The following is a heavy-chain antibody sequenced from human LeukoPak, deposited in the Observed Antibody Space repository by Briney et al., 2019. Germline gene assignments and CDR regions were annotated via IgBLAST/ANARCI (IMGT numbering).Heavy chain of an antibody. CDR1: GGSISSYY. V-gene: IGHV4-59*01. CDR2: IYYSGST. D-gene: IGHD3-22*01. CDR3: ARGTDYYDSSGYYFV. Sequence: SETLSLTCTVSGGSISSYYWSWIRQPPGKGLEWIGYIYYSGSTNYNPSLKSRVTISVDTSKNQFSLKLSSVTAADTAVYYCARGTDYYDSSGYYFVWGQGTLATVSS. J-gene: IGHJ4*02.